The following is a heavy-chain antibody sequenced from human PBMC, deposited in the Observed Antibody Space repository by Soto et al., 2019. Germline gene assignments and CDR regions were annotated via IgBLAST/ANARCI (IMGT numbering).Heavy chain of an antibody. CDR2: ISGSGGST. Sequence: GGSLRLSCAASGFTFSSYAMSWVRQAPGKGLEWVSAISGSGGSTYYADSVKGRFTISRDNSKDTLYLQMKNLRAEDTAVYYCAKLEDYVWGSYRYGKHYFDCCRNRTRGTASS. CDR3: AKLEDYVWGSYRYGKHYFDC. CDR1: GFTFSSYA. V-gene: IGHV3-23*01. D-gene: IGHD3-16*02. J-gene: IGHJ4*01.